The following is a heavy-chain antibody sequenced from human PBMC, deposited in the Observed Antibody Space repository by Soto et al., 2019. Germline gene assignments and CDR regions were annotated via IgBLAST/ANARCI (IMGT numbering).Heavy chain of an antibody. CDR2: ISYDGSNK. J-gene: IGHJ1*01. V-gene: IGHV3-30*18. D-gene: IGHD4-17*01. CDR3: AKERSESSSTVTTEYFQH. Sequence: PGGSLRLSCAASGFTFSSYGMHWVRQAPGKGLEWVAVISYDGSNKYYADSVKGRFTISRDNSKNTLYLQMNSLRAEDTAVYYRAKERSESSSTVTTEYFQHWGQGTLVTVSS. CDR1: GFTFSSYG.